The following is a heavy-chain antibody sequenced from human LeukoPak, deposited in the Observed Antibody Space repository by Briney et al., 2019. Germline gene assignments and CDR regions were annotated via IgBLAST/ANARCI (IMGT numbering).Heavy chain of an antibody. CDR1: GCTFSSYW. CDR2: IKQDGSEK. D-gene: IGHD4-17*01. J-gene: IGHJ4*02. CDR3: ARDEDGDYLVDY. V-gene: IGHV3-7*01. Sequence: GGSLRLSCAASGCTFSSYWMSWVRQAPGKGLEWVANIKQDGSEKYYVDSVKGRFTISRDNAKNSLYLQMNSLRAEDTAVYYCARDEDGDYLVDYWGQGTLVTVSS.